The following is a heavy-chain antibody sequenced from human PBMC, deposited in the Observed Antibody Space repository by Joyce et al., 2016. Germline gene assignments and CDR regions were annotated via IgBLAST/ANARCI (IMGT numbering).Heavy chain of an antibody. D-gene: IGHD1-26*01. J-gene: IGHJ4*02. V-gene: IGHV4-31*03. CDR3: AREGPGGSLDF. CDR2: IYYTEST. CDR1: GGSISSGGHF. Sequence: QVQLRESGPGLVKPSQTLSLTCTVSGGSISSGGHFWTWLRQLPGRGLEWLGYIYYTESTYYNPSLKSRLSISVDTSKNQFSLMVRSVTVADTAVYYCAREGPGGSLDFWGQGILVTVSS.